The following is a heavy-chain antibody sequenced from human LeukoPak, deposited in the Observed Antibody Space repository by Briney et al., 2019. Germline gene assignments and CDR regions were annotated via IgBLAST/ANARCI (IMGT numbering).Heavy chain of an antibody. CDR2: INPNSGGT. CDR3: ARGNYGRGSNLDY. Sequence: ASVKDSCKASGYTFTGYYMHWVRQAPGQGLEWMGWINPNSGGTNYAQKFQGRVTMTRDTSISTAYMELSRLRSDDTAVYYCARGNYGRGSNLDYWGQGTLVSVSS. V-gene: IGHV1-2*02. CDR1: GYTFTGYY. J-gene: IGHJ4*02. D-gene: IGHD4-11*01.